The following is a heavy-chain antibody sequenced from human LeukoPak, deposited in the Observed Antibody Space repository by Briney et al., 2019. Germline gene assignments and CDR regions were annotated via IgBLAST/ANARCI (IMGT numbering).Heavy chain of an antibody. CDR1: GGSISSYY. V-gene: IGHV4-59*01. CDR2: IYYSGST. J-gene: IGHJ6*03. CDR3: AGEWRFAGDYYMDV. Sequence: SETLSLTCTVSGGSISSYYWSWIRQPPGKGLEWIGYIYYSGSTNYNPSLKSRVTISVDTSKNQFSLKLSSVTAADTAVYYCAGEWRFAGDYYMDVWGKGTTVTVSS. D-gene: IGHD3-10*01.